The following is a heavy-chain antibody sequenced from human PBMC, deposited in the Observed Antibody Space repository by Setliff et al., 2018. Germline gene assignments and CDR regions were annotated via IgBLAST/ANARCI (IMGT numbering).Heavy chain of an antibody. CDR1: GGSINHYY. CDR2: VYSNVGT. Sequence: PSETLSLTCTVSGGSINHYYWSWIRQPAGKGLEWIGRVYSNVGTNFNPSLTSRVTISLDTSKNQFSLSLTSVTAEDTAVYYCARMSGFQYIDVWDKGTTGTVSS. CDR3: ARMSGFQYIDV. V-gene: IGHV4-4*07. J-gene: IGHJ6*03. D-gene: IGHD3-3*01.